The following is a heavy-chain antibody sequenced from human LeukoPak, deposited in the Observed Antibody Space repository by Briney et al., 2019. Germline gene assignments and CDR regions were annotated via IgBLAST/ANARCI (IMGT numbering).Heavy chain of an antibody. CDR2: IWYDGSNK. J-gene: IGHJ4*02. D-gene: IGHD4-17*01. V-gene: IGHV3-33*01. Sequence: PGRSLRLSCAASGFTFSSYGMHWVRQAPGEGLEWVAVIWYDGSNKYYADSVKGRFTISRDNSKNTLYLQMNSLRAEDTAVYSCARDFYGDFDFWGQGTLVTVSS. CDR3: ARDFYGDFDF. CDR1: GFTFSSYG.